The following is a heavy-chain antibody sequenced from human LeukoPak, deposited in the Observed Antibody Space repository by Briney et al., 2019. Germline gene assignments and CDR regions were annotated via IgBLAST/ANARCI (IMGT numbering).Heavy chain of an antibody. CDR2: ISSSSATI. CDR1: GFTFSSYS. Sequence: GGSLRLSCAASGFTFSSYSMNWVRQALGKGLEWVSYISSSSATIYYADSVKGRFTISRDNSKNTLYLQMNSLRAEDTAVYYCAKDRLAYSYAQPFDYWGQGTLVTVSS. V-gene: IGHV3-48*01. D-gene: IGHD5-18*01. CDR3: AKDRLAYSYAQPFDY. J-gene: IGHJ4*02.